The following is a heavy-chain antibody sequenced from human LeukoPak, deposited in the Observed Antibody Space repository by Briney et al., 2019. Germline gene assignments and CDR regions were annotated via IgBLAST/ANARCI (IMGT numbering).Heavy chain of an antibody. D-gene: IGHD2-2*01. CDR1: GFTFSSYS. CDR2: ISSSSSTI. V-gene: IGHV3-48*01. CDR3: ARSCSSTTCYSYYYYYMDV. J-gene: IGHJ6*03. Sequence: GGSLRLSCTASGFTFSSYSMNWVRQAPGKGLEWVSYISSSSSTIYYADSVKGRFTISRDNAKNSLHLQMSSLRAEDTAVYYCARSCSSTTCYSYYYYYMDVWGKGTTVTVSS.